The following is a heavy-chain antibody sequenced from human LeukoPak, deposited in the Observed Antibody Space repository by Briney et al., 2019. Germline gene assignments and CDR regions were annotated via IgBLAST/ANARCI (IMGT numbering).Heavy chain of an antibody. CDR2: INPSGGRT. J-gene: IGHJ4*02. V-gene: IGHV1-46*01. CDR3: ARANYSGSGSHYNPSFFDY. D-gene: IGHD3-10*01. CDR1: GYSFTSYY. Sequence: ASVKVSCKASGYSFTSYYMDWVRQAPGQGLEWMGEINPSGGRTNYAQKFQGRVDMTRETSTSTVYMELSSLRSEDTAVYYCARANYSGSGSHYNPSFFDYWGQGTLVTVSS.